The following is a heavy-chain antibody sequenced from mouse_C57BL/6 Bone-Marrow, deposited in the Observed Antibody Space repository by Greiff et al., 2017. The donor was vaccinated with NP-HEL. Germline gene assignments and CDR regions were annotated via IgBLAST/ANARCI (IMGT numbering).Heavy chain of an antibody. D-gene: IGHD4-1*02. CDR1: GFSLTSYG. CDR3: ARNGNWDVWYFDV. J-gene: IGHJ1*03. CDR2: IWSGGST. V-gene: IGHV2-2*01. Sequence: VQLQESGPGLVQPSQSLSITCTVSGFSLTSYGVHWVRQSPGKGLEWLGVIWSGGSTDYNAAFISRLSISKDNSKSQVFFKMNSLQADDTAIYYCARNGNWDVWYFDVWGTGTTVTVSS.